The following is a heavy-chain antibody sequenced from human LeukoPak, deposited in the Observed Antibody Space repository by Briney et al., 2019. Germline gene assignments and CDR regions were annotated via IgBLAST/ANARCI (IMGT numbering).Heavy chain of an antibody. CDR3: ARVGLGIGDY. CDR2: ISGSGGST. CDR1: GFTFSINA. D-gene: IGHD7-27*01. J-gene: IGHJ4*02. Sequence: GGSLRLSCATSGFTFSINAMNWVRQAPGKGLEWVSAISGSGGSTYYADSVKGRFTISRDNSKNTLYLQMNSLRAEDTAVYYCARVGLGIGDYWGQGTLVTVSS. V-gene: IGHV3-23*01.